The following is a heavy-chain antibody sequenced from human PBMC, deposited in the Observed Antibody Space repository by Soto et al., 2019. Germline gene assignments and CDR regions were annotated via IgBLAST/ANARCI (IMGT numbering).Heavy chain of an antibody. CDR3: AAPSGGVYYDFWSGYSFDY. V-gene: IGHV1-58*01. CDR1: GFTFTSSA. D-gene: IGHD3-3*01. Sequence: SVKVSCKXSGFTFTSSAVQWVRQARGQRLEWIGWIVVGSGNTNYAQKFQERVTITRDMSTSTAYMELSSLRSEDTAVYYCAAPSGGVYYDFWSGYSFDYWGQGTLVTVSS. CDR2: IVVGSGNT. J-gene: IGHJ4*02.